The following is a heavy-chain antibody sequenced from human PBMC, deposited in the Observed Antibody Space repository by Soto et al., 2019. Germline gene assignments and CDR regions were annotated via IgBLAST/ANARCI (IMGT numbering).Heavy chain of an antibody. J-gene: IGHJ4*02. CDR3: ASSGYYYDSSGYPAGY. D-gene: IGHD3-22*01. CDR1: GGTFSSYA. V-gene: IGHV1-69*01. Sequence: QVQLVQSGAAVKKPGSSVKVSCKASGGTFSSYAISWVRQAPGQGLEWMGGIIPIFGTANYAQKFQGRVTITADESTRTAYMELSSLRSEDTAVYYCASSGYYYDSSGYPAGYWGQGTLGTVSS. CDR2: IIPIFGTA.